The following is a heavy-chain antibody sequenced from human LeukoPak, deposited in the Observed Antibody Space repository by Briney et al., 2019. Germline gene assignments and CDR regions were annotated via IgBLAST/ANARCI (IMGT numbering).Heavy chain of an antibody. V-gene: IGHV3-30*02. CDR1: GFTFSSYG. CDR2: IRYDGSNK. Sequence: GGSLRLSCAASGFTFSSYGMHWVRQAPGKGLERVAFIRYDGSNKYYADSVKGRFTISRDNSKNTLYLQMNSLRAEDTAVYYCAKGLWWGIAAAEGDWFDPWGQGTLVTVSS. J-gene: IGHJ5*02. D-gene: IGHD6-13*01. CDR3: AKGLWWGIAAAEGDWFDP.